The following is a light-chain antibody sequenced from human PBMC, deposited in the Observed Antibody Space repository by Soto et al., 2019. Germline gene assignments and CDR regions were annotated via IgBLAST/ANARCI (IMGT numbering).Light chain of an antibody. CDR2: GAS. Sequence: IVLTQSPGTLSLSAGERATLSCRASQSVTSYLAWYQQKPGQAPRLLIYGASSRATGIPDRFSGSGSGTDFILTISRLEPEDFAVYYCQQYGGSPRTFGQGTKLEIK. CDR1: QSVTSY. J-gene: IGKJ2*01. CDR3: QQYGGSPRT. V-gene: IGKV3-20*01.